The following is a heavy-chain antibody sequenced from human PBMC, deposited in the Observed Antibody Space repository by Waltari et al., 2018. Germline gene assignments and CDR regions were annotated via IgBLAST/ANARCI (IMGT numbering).Heavy chain of an antibody. V-gene: IGHV1-69*02. J-gene: IGHJ4*02. CDR2: IIPILGIA. CDR1: GGTFSSYT. CDR3: ARGDYYDSSGYYPDY. Sequence: QVQLVQSGAEVKKPGSSVQVSCKASGGTFSSYTISWVRQAPGQGLEWMGRIIPILGIANYAQKFQGRVTITADKSTGTAYMELSSLRSEDTAVYYCARGDYYDSSGYYPDYWGQGTLVTVSS. D-gene: IGHD3-22*01.